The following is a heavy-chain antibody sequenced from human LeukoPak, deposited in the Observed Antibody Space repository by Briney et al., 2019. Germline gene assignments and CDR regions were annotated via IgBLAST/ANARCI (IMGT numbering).Heavy chain of an antibody. J-gene: IGHJ6*03. Sequence: GGSLRLSCEGSGFSFSNYWMTWVRQLPGKGPEWVANIRQDESERYFADSVEGRFTISRDNAKKSVYLHMSSLRAEDTALYYCARLSAYYYGSYFYYYMDVWGKGTTVTVSS. CDR3: ARLSAYYYGSYFYYYMDV. CDR2: IRQDESER. D-gene: IGHD3-10*01. CDR1: GFSFSNYW. V-gene: IGHV3-7*01.